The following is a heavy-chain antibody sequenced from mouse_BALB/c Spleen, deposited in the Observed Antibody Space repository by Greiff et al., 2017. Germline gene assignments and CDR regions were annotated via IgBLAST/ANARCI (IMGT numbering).Heavy chain of an antibody. CDR2: ISYSGST. D-gene: IGHD2-12*01. J-gene: IGHJ4*01. Sequence: EVHLVESGPGLVKPSQSLSLTCTVTGYSITSDYAWNWIRQFPGNKLEWMGYISYSGSTSYNPSLKSRISITRDTSKNQFFLQLNSVTTEDTATYYCAISYDGAMDYWGQGTSVTVSS. CDR3: AISYDGAMDY. CDR1: GYSITSDYA. V-gene: IGHV3-2*02.